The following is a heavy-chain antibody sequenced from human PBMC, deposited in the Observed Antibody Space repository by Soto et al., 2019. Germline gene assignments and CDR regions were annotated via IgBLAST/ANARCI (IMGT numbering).Heavy chain of an antibody. CDR2: IYPGGSSI. Sequence: GESLKISCTASRYRFTSYWIGWVRQQPGKGLEWMGIIYPGGSSIRYGPSFRGQVTISVDKSKNHFSLSLTSVTAADTAIYYCVNLKSSRVSGWSYFDYWGQGTLVTVSS. CDR1: RYRFTSYW. D-gene: IGHD6-19*01. CDR3: VNLKSSRVSGWSYFDY. V-gene: IGHV5-51*01. J-gene: IGHJ4*02.